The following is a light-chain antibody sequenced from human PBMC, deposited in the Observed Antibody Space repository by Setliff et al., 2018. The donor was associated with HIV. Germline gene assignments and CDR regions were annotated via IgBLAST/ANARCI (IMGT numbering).Light chain of an antibody. V-gene: IGLV1-47*01. Sequence: QSVLTQPPSASATPGQRVTISCSGSSSNIGRNYVYWYQQLPGKAPQLLIYRNNQRPSGVPDRFSGSKSGNTASLTISGLQAEDEADYYCSSYTSSTPLYVFGTGTKVTVL. CDR1: SSNIGRNY. J-gene: IGLJ1*01. CDR3: SSYTSSTPLYV. CDR2: RNN.